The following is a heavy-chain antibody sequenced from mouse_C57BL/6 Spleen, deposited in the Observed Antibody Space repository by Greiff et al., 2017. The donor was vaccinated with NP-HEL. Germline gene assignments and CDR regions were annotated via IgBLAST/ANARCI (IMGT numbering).Heavy chain of an antibody. J-gene: IGHJ2*01. CDR2: IYPGDGDT. D-gene: IGHD1-1*01. CDR3: ARWYDGSSYLDY. V-gene: IGHV1-80*01. Sequence: VQLQQSGAELVKPGASVKISCKASGYAFSSYWMNWVKQRPGKGLEWIGQIYPGDGDTNYNGKFKGKATLTADKSSSTAYMQLSSLTSEDSAVYFCARWYDGSSYLDYWGQGTTLTVSS. CDR1: GYAFSSYW.